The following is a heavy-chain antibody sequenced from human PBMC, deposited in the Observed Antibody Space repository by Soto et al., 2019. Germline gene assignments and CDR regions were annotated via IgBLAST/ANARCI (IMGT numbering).Heavy chain of an antibody. J-gene: IGHJ5*02. Sequence: PSETLSLTSGVSAGYISSYWWIWIRQPPGKGLEWIGYIYYSGSTNYNPSLKSRVTISVDTSKNQFSLKLSSVTAADTAVYYCAATSSVYSAWGQGTLVTVSS. D-gene: IGHD6-13*01. CDR3: AATSSVYSA. CDR1: AGYISSYW. CDR2: IYYSGST. V-gene: IGHV4-59*01.